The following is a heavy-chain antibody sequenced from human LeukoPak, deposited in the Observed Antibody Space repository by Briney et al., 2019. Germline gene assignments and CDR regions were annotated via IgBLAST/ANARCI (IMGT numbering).Heavy chain of an antibody. CDR2: ISGSGGST. Sequence: GGSLRLSGAASGLTFSSYAMSGVRQPPGKGLEWVSAISGSGGSTYYADSVKGRFTISRDNSKNTLYLQMNSLRAEDTAVYYCAKDAWYSSGWYEFGYWGQGTLVTVSS. CDR3: AKDAWYSSGWYEFGY. V-gene: IGHV3-23*01. CDR1: GLTFSSYA. J-gene: IGHJ4*02. D-gene: IGHD6-19*01.